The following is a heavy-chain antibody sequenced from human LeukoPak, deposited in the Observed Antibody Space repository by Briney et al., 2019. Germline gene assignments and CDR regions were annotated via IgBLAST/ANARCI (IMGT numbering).Heavy chain of an antibody. CDR1: GFTFSSYG. J-gene: IGHJ5*02. CDR2: INWNGGST. Sequence: PGGSLRLSCAASGFTFSSYGMHWVRQAPGKGLEWVSGINWNGGSTGYADSVKGRFTISRDNSKNTLYLQMNSLRAEDTAVYYCAKGVVGAILHWFDPWGQGTLVTVSS. CDR3: AKGVVGAILHWFDP. V-gene: IGHV3-NL1*01. D-gene: IGHD1-26*01.